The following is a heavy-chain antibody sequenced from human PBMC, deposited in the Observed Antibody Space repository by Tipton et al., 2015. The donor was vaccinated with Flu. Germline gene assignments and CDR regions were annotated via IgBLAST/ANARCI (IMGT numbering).Heavy chain of an antibody. Sequence: QLVQSGAEVKKPGASVKVSCKASGYTFNIYGISWVRQAPGQGLEWMGWISGHNGNTNYARKFQGRVTMTTDRPTNTAYMEVRSLRSDDPAVYYCARDLLVAYCMDVWGQGTSVTFSS. CDR3: ARDLLVAYCMDV. CDR1: GYTFNIYG. V-gene: IGHV1-18*01. CDR2: ISGHNGNT. D-gene: IGHD3-10*01. J-gene: IGHJ6*02.